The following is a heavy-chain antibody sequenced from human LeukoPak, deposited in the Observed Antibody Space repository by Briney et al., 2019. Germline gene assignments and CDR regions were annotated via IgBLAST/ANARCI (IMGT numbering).Heavy chain of an antibody. CDR1: GFTFSSYG. Sequence: GRSLRLSCGASGFTFSSYGMHWVRQAPGKGLEWVAVIWYDGSQKYYADSVKGRFTISRDNSKNVLYLQMNSLRVEDTAMYYCTRLYRSAWYVPWGQGTLVTVSS. J-gene: IGHJ5*02. V-gene: IGHV3-33*01. D-gene: IGHD6-19*01. CDR2: IWYDGSQK. CDR3: TRLYRSAWYVP.